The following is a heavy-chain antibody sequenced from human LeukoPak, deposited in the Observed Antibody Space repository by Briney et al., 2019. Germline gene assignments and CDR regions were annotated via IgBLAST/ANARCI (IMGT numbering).Heavy chain of an antibody. CDR3: AKEYYDFWSGYPHDY. Sequence: GGSLRLSCAASGFTFSSYEMNWVRQAPGNGLEWISYISSSGATKYYTDSVKGRFTISRDNAKNSLYLQMNSLRAEDTAVYYCAKEYYDFWSGYPHDYWGQGTLVTVSS. J-gene: IGHJ4*02. CDR1: GFTFSSYE. D-gene: IGHD3-3*01. CDR2: ISSSGATK. V-gene: IGHV3-48*03.